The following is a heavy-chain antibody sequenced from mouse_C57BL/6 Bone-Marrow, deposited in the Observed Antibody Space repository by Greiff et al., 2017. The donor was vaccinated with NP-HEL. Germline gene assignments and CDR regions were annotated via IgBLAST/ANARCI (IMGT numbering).Heavy chain of an antibody. V-gene: IGHV1-31*01. CDR1: GYSFTGYY. CDR3: ARDYLLWYAWFAY. CDR2: IYPYNGVS. D-gene: IGHD2-1*01. Sequence: EVKVVESGPELVKPGASVKISCKASGYSFTGYYMHWVKQSHGNILDWIGYIYPYNGVSSYNQKFKGKATLTVDKSSSTAYMELRSLTSEDSAVYYCARDYLLWYAWFAYWGQGTLVTVSA. J-gene: IGHJ3*01.